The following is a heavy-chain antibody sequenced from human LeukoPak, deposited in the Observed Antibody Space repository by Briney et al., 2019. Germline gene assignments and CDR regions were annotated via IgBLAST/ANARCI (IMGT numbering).Heavy chain of an antibody. Sequence: SETLSLTRAVYGGSFSGYYWTWIRQPPGKGLEWIGEINHSGSTNYNPSLKSRVTISVDTSKNQFSLKLSSVTAADTAVYYCAREYYDFWSGYHYYYYMDVWGKGTTVTVSS. CDR2: INHSGST. CDR3: AREYYDFWSGYHYYYYMDV. CDR1: GGSFSGYY. V-gene: IGHV4-34*01. J-gene: IGHJ6*03. D-gene: IGHD3-3*01.